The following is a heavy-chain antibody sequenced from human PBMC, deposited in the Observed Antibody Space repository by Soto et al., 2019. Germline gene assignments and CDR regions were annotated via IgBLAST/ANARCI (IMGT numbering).Heavy chain of an antibody. CDR2: INHSGST. CDR1: GGSFSDYQ. V-gene: IGHV4-34*01. J-gene: IGHJ1*01. Sequence: SATLSLTCAVYGGSFSDYQWTWIRQPPGKGLEWIGEINHSGSTNYNPSLKSRVILSVDTSKNQFSLKLTSVTAADTAVYYCARVAYYDGSGYYYPYWGQGTLVTVSS. D-gene: IGHD3-22*01. CDR3: ARVAYYDGSGYYYPY.